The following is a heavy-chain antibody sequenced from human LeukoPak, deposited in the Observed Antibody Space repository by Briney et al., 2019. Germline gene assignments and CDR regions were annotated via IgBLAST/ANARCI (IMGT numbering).Heavy chain of an antibody. Sequence: GASVKVSCKVSGYTLTELSMHWVRQAPGKGLEWMGGFDPEDGETIYAQKFQGRVTMTEDTSTDTAYMELSSLRSEDTAVYSCAKDRIRSTSCRAFDYWGQGTLVTVSS. CDR1: GYTLTELS. D-gene: IGHD2-2*01. V-gene: IGHV1-24*01. CDR2: FDPEDGET. CDR3: AKDRIRSTSCRAFDY. J-gene: IGHJ4*02.